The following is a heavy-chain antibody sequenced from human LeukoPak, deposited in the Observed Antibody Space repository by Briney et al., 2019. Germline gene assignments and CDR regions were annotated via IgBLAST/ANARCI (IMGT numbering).Heavy chain of an antibody. CDR1: GGSISSSSYY. CDR3: ARDGWNYDILTGYKYYFDY. CDR2: IYYSGST. Sequence: SETLSLTCTVSGGSISSSSYYWGWIRQPPGKGLEWIGSIYYSGSTYYNPSLKSRVTISVDTSKNQFSLKLSSVTAADTAVYYCARDGWNYDILTGYKYYFDYWGQGTLVTVSS. V-gene: IGHV4-39*07. J-gene: IGHJ4*02. D-gene: IGHD3-9*01.